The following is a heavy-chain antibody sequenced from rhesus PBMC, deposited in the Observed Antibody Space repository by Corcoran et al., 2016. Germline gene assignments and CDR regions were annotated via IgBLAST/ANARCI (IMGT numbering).Heavy chain of an antibody. D-gene: IGHD3-16*01. V-gene: IGHV1-70*01. CDR2: IHPGYGST. Sequence: QEQLVQSGAEVKKPGASVKVSCKASGYIFTSYVISWLRQAPGQGFEWMGGIHPGYGSTSYAQKFRGRVTITADMSTSTVYMELSSLRSEDMAVYYCAARRGAYYSGSYYYWGQGVLVTVSS. CDR1: GYIFTSYV. CDR3: AARRGAYYSGSYYY. J-gene: IGHJ4*01.